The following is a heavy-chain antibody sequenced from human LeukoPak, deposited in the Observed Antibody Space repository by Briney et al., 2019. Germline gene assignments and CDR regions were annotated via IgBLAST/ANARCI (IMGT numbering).Heavy chain of an antibody. V-gene: IGHV4-39*07. CDR2: IYHSGST. CDR1: GGSISSSSYY. CDR3: ARVLEWLLYPEYFQH. Sequence: SETLSPTCTVSGGSISSSSYYWGWIRQPPGKGLEWIGCIYHSGSTYYNPSLKSRVTISVDTSKNQFSLKLSSVTAADTAVYYCARVLEWLLYPEYFQHWGQGTLVTVSS. J-gene: IGHJ1*01. D-gene: IGHD3-3*01.